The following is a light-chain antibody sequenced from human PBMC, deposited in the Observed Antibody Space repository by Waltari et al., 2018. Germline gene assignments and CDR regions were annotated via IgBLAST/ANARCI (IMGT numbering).Light chain of an antibody. V-gene: IGKV3-15*01. J-gene: IGKJ2*01. Sequence: ELVMTQSRATLSVSPGERATLYCRASQSVSSNLAWYQQKPGQAPRLLIYGASTRATGIPARFSGSGSGTEFTLTISSMQSEDFAVYYCQQYNNWSYTFGQGTKLEIK. CDR3: QQYNNWSYT. CDR2: GAS. CDR1: QSVSSN.